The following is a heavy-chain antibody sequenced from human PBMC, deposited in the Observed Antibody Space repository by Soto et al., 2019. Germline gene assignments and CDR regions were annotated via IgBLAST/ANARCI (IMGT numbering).Heavy chain of an antibody. V-gene: IGHV1-69*02. CDR2: IIPIFDIT. CDR1: GGPYSKYS. CDR3: ARSLLGDYYERDGLDN. J-gene: IGHJ4*02. Sequence: QVQLVQSGTEVKKPGSSVTVSCKASGGPYSKYSISWVRQAPGQGLEWMGRIIPIFDITNYAQKFQGRVTIPADKSTITVYMDLSSLRSEATAVYYCARSLLGDYYERDGLDNWGQGTLVTVSS. D-gene: IGHD3-22*01.